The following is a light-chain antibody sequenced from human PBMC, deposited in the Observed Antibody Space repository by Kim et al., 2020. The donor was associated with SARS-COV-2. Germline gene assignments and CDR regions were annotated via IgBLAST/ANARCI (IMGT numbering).Light chain of an antibody. Sequence: SSELTQDPAVSVALGQTVRITCQGDSLRRFYASWYQQKPGQAPVLVIYGKTNRPSGIPDRFSGSSSGNIASLTITGAQAEDEADYYCNSRDSTDNHWVFGGGTKLTVL. CDR3: NSRDSTDNHWV. CDR1: SLRRFY. CDR2: GKT. V-gene: IGLV3-19*01. J-gene: IGLJ3*02.